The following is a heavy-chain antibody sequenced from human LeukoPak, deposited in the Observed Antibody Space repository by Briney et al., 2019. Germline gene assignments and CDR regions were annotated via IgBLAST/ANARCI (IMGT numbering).Heavy chain of an antibody. V-gene: IGHV4-59*08. CDR1: GGSISSYY. CDR2: IYYSGST. CDR3: ARHMSGYDPMYGY. D-gene: IGHD5-12*01. Sequence: SETLSLTCTVSGGSISSYYWSWIRQPPGKGLEWIGYIYYSGSTNYNPSLKSRVTISVDTSKNQFSLKLSSVTAADTAVYYYARHMSGYDPMYGYWGQGTLVTVSS. J-gene: IGHJ4*02.